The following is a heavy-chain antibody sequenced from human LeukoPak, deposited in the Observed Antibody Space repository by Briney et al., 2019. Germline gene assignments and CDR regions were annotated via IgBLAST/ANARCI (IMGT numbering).Heavy chain of an antibody. CDR3: ARELRFLEWPTHWFDP. CDR1: GGSISSYY. V-gene: IGHV4-4*07. D-gene: IGHD3-3*01. J-gene: IGHJ5*02. CDR2: IYTSGST. Sequence: SETLSLTCTVSGGSISSYYWSWIRQPAGKGLEWIGRIYTSGSTNYNPSLKSRVTISVDTSKNQFSLKLSSVTAADTAVYYCARELRFLEWPTHWFDPWGQGTLVTVSS.